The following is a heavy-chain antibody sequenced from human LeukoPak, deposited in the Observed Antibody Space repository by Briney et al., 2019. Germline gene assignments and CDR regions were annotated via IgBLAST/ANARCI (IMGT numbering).Heavy chain of an antibody. CDR2: INPNSGGT. J-gene: IGHJ6*02. V-gene: IGHV1-2*02. CDR3: ARSSRAAPTTYYYYYGMDV. Sequence: ASVKVSCKASGYTFTGYYMHWVRQAPGQGPEWMGWINPNSGGTNYAQKFQGRVTMTRDTSISTAYMELSRLRSDDTAVYYCARSSRAAPTTYYYYYGMDVWGQGTTVTVSS. CDR1: GYTFTGYY. D-gene: IGHD2-15*01.